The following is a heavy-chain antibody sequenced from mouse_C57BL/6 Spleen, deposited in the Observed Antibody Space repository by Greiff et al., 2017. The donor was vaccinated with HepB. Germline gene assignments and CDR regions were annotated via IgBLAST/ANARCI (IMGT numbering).Heavy chain of an antibody. CDR1: GYTFTSYD. Sequence: VKLVESGPELVKPGASVKLSCKASGYTFTSYDINWVKQRPGQGLEWIGWIYPRDGSTKYNEKFKGKATLTVDTSSSTAYMELHSLTSEDSAVYFCARWGNYYFDYWGQGTTLTVSS. CDR2: IYPRDGST. J-gene: IGHJ2*01. D-gene: IGHD2-1*01. V-gene: IGHV1-85*01. CDR3: ARWGNYYFDY.